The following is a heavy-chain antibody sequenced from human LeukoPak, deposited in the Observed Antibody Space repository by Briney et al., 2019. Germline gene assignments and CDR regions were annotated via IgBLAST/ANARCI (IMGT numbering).Heavy chain of an antibody. CDR2: IYYSGST. V-gene: IGHV4-30-4*08. CDR1: GGSISSGDYY. D-gene: IGHD3-22*01. J-gene: IGHJ4*02. Sequence: SETLSLTCTVSGGSISSGDYYWSWIRQPPGKGLEWIGYIYYSGSTYYNPSLKSRVTISVDTSKNQFSLKLSSVTAADTAVYYCANSTNYDSSALDYWGQGTLVTVSS. CDR3: ANSTNYDSSALDY.